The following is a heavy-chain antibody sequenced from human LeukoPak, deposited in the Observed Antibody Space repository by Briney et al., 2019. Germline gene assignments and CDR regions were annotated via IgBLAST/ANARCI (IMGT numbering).Heavy chain of an antibody. CDR2: MNPNSGNT. CDR3: AMVRGVIILRGKDYYYYYGMDV. V-gene: IGHV1-8*01. J-gene: IGHJ6*02. CDR1: GYTFTSYD. D-gene: IGHD3-10*01. Sequence: ASVKVSCKASGYTFTSYDINWVRQATGQGLEWMGWMNPNSGNTGYAQKFQGRVTMTRNTSISTAYMELSSLRSEDTAVYYCAMVRGVIILRGKDYYYYYGMDVWGRGTTVTVSS.